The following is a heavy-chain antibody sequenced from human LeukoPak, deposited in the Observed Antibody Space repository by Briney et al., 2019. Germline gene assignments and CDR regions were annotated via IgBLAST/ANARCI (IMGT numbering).Heavy chain of an antibody. Sequence: QAGGSLRLSCAASGFTFSSSAMSWVRQAPGKGLEWISGISGGRGSTYYADSVKGRFTISRDNSKNTLYLQMNSLRAEDTAVYYCATHFRSGYSPFDYWGQGTLVTVSS. V-gene: IGHV3-23*01. CDR2: ISGGRGST. D-gene: IGHD3-3*02. CDR1: GFTFSSSA. CDR3: ATHFRSGYSPFDY. J-gene: IGHJ4*02.